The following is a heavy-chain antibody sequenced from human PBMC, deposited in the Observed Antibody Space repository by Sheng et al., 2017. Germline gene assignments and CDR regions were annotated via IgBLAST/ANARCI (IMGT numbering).Heavy chain of an antibody. CDR3: ASGHLNYDFWSGYPDWFDP. J-gene: IGHJ5*02. V-gene: IGHV1-69*02. CDR1: GGTFSSYT. Sequence: QVQLVQSGAEVKKPGSSVKVSCKASGGTFSSYTISWVRQAPGQGLEWMGRIIPILGIANYAQKFQGRVTITADKSTSTAYMELSSLRSEDTAVYYCASGHLNYDFWSGYPDWFDPWGQGTLVTVSS. CDR2: IIPILGIA. D-gene: IGHD3-3*01.